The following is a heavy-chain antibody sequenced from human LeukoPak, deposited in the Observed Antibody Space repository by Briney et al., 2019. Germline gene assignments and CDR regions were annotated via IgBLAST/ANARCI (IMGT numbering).Heavy chain of an antibody. D-gene: IGHD3-22*01. CDR3: ASPSDYYDSSGYYFFDY. CDR1: GFTFSSYW. J-gene: IGHJ4*02. V-gene: IGHV3-7*01. Sequence: GGSLRLSCAASGFTFSSYWMSWVRQAPGKGLEWVANIKQDGSEKYYVDSVKGRFTISRDNAKNSLYLQMNSLRAEDTAVYYCASPSDYYDSSGYYFFDYWGQGTLVTVSS. CDR2: IKQDGSEK.